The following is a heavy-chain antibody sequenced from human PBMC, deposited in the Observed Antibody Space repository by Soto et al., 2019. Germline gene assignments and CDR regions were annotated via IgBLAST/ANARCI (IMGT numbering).Heavy chain of an antibody. V-gene: IGHV4-34*01. J-gene: IGHJ6*02. D-gene: IGHD3-3*02. Sequence: SETLSLTCSVYGGSIGGYTWTWIRQAPGKGLEWIGDINHSGGTNYNSSLKSRVIISVDTTKNQFSLILYSVTAADTAVYYCARDRQYYHFWSGNQNDGHHGMDVWGQGTTVTVSS. CDR2: INHSGGT. CDR3: ARDRQYYHFWSGNQNDGHHGMDV. CDR1: GGSIGGYT.